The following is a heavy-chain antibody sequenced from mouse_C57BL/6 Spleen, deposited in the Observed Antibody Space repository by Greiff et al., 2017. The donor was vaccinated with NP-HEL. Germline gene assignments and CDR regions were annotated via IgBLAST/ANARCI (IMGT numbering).Heavy chain of an antibody. V-gene: IGHV3-6*01. Sequence: ESGPGLVKPSQSLSLTCSVTGYSITSGYYWNWIRQFPGNKLEWMGYISYDGSNNYNPSLKNRISITRDTSKNQFFLKLNSVTTEDTATYYCARGTTRNFDYWGQGTTLTVSS. CDR2: ISYDGSN. CDR3: ARGTTRNFDY. J-gene: IGHJ2*01. CDR1: GYSITSGYY. D-gene: IGHD2-12*01.